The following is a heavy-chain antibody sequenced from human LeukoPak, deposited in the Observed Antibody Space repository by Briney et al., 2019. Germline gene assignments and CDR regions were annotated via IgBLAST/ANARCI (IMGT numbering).Heavy chain of an antibody. CDR1: GGFISSSSYY. J-gene: IGHJ3*02. CDR3: ARVTQQQLTDAFNI. D-gene: IGHD6-13*01. Sequence: SETLSLTCTVSGGFISSSSYYWGWIRQPPGKGLEWIGSIYYSGSTYYNPSLKTRVTISVDTSKNQFFLKLSSVTAADTAVYYCARVTQQQLTDAFNIWGQGTMVTVSS. CDR2: IYYSGST. V-gene: IGHV4-39*07.